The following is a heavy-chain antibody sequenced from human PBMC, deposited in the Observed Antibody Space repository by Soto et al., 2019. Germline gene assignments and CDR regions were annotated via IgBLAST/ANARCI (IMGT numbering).Heavy chain of an antibody. Sequence: PGGSLRLSCAASGFTFSSYSMNWVRQAPGKGLEWVSSISSSSSYIYYADSVKGRFTISRDNAKNSLYLQMNSLRAEDTAVYYCARSLXFGYYYDSSVAPSAFDIWGQGTMVTVSS. J-gene: IGHJ3*02. V-gene: IGHV3-21*01. CDR1: GFTFSSYS. CDR3: ARSLXFGYYYDSSVAPSAFDI. D-gene: IGHD3-22*01. CDR2: ISSSSSYI.